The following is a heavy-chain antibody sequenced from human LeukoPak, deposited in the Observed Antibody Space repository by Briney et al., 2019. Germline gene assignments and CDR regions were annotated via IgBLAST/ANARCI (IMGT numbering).Heavy chain of an antibody. V-gene: IGHV3-23*01. CDR1: GFTFSSYA. CDR3: AKGRPDIAVAGLFDY. J-gene: IGHJ4*02. CDR2: ISGSGGST. Sequence: PGGSLRLSCAASGFTFSSYAISWVRQAPEKGLEWVSAISGSGGSTYYADSVEGRFTISRDNSKNTLYLQMNSLRAEDTAVYYCAKGRPDIAVAGLFDYWGQGTLVTVSS. D-gene: IGHD6-19*01.